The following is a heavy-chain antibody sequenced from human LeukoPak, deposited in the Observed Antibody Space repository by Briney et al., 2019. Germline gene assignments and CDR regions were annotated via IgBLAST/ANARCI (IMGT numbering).Heavy chain of an antibody. CDR2: INHSGST. D-gene: IGHD6-6*01. Sequence: SETLSLTCAVYGGSFSGYYWSWIRQPPGKGLEWIGEINHSGSTNYNPSLKSRVTISVDKSKNQFSLKLSSVTAADTAVYYCARGIAARPEDWFDPWGQGTLVTVSS. V-gene: IGHV4-34*01. CDR1: GGSFSGYY. J-gene: IGHJ5*02. CDR3: ARGIAARPEDWFDP.